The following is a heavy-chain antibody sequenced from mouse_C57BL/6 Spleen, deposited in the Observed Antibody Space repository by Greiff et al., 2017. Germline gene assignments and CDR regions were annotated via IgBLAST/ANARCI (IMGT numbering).Heavy chain of an antibody. CDR3: ARCYGSSYGYFDV. Sequence: QVQLQQSGPELVKPGASVKLSCKASGYTFTSYDLNWVKQRPGQGLEWIGWIYPRDGSTKYNEKFQGKASLTVDTASRTAYMELHSLTSEDSAVYFCARCYGSSYGYFDVWGTGTTVTVSS. CDR1: GYTFTSYD. V-gene: IGHV1-85*01. CDR2: IYPRDGST. D-gene: IGHD1-1*01. J-gene: IGHJ1*03.